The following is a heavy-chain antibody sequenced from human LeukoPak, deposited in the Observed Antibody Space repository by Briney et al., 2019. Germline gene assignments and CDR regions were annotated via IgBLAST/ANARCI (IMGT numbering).Heavy chain of an antibody. J-gene: IGHJ4*02. Sequence: GGSLRLSCAASGFIFGGYWMSWVRQAPGRGLEWVANTNPDGSIKYYVDSVNGRFTISRDNAKNSLYLQMNCLRAEDTAVYYCVSGFLQWLYWGQGNLVTVSS. CDR1: GFIFGGYW. CDR2: TNPDGSIK. CDR3: VSGFLQWLY. D-gene: IGHD3-3*01. V-gene: IGHV3-7*01.